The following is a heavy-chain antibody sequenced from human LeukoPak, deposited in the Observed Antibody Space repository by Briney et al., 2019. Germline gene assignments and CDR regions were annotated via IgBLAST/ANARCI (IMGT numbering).Heavy chain of an antibody. CDR2: ISAYNGNT. CDR1: GYTFTIYG. V-gene: IGHV1-18*01. CDR3: ARDLRHSYGKYFDP. Sequence: GASVTVSFKASGYTFTIYGISWVRQAPGQGLEWMGWISAYNGNTNYAQKLQGRVTMTTDTSTSTAYMELRSLRSDDTAVYYCARDLRHSYGKYFDPWGQGTLVTVSS. D-gene: IGHD5-18*01. J-gene: IGHJ5*02.